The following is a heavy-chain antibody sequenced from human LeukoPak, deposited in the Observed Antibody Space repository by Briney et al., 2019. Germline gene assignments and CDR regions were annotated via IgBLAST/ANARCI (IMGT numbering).Heavy chain of an antibody. D-gene: IGHD2-15*01. CDR1: GFTFSGYW. V-gene: IGHV3-74*01. J-gene: IGHJ4*02. CDR2: INSDGSTT. CDR3: ATSTYCSGGNCYSRTLQY. Sequence: PGGSLRLSCAASGFTFSGYWMHWVRQAPGKGLVWVSRINSDGSTTNSAGSVKGRFTISRDNAKTTLYLQMNSLRAEDTAVYYCATSTYCSGGNCYSRTLQYWGQGTLVTVSS.